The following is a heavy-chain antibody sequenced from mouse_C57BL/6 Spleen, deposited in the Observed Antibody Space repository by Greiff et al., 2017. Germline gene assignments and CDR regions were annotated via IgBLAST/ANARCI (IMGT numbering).Heavy chain of an antibody. CDR1: GYSFTGYY. CDR3: ARDIYYDYDGFAY. D-gene: IGHD2-4*01. Sequence: EVQLQQSGPELVKPGASVKISCKASGYSFTGYYMNWVKQSPEKSLEWIGEINPSTGGTTYNQKFKAKATLTVDKSSSTAYMQLKSLTSEDAAVYYCARDIYYDYDGFAYWGRGTLVTVSA. V-gene: IGHV1-42*01. J-gene: IGHJ3*01. CDR2: INPSTGGT.